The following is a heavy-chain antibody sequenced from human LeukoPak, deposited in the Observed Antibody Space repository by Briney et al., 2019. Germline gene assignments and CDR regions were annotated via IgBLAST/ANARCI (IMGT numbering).Heavy chain of an antibody. CDR2: IYYSGST. J-gene: IGHJ4*02. V-gene: IGHV4-39*01. CDR3: ARHSVQLTLDY. Sequence: SETLSPTCTVSGGSISSSSYCWGWIRQPPGKGLEWIGSIYYSGSTYYNPSLKSRVTISVDTSKNQFSLKLSSVTAADTAVYYCARHSVQLTLDYWGQGTLVTVSS. CDR1: GGSISSSSYC. D-gene: IGHD1-1*01.